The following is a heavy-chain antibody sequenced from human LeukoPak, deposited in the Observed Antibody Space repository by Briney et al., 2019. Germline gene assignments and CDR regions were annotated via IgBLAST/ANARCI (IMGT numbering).Heavy chain of an antibody. V-gene: IGHV3-21*01. CDR1: GFTFTTYS. CDR2: ISSGSSAI. Sequence: GGSLRLSCEASGFTFTTYSMTWVRQAPGKGLEWVSIISSGSSAIFSADALKGRFTISRDDAKNLLYLDMNSLRAEDTAVYYCARSPRYYDTSGYYQFDYWGQGTLVTVSS. CDR3: ARSPRYYDTSGYYQFDY. J-gene: IGHJ4*02. D-gene: IGHD3-22*01.